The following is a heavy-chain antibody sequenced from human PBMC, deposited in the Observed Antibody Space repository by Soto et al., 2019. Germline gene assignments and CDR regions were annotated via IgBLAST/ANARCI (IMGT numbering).Heavy chain of an antibody. CDR1: GSSFTTYY. CDR2: INNRGNT. V-gene: IGHV4-34*01. J-gene: IGHJ6*02. CDR3: LMVTYSGLDV. D-gene: IGHD5-18*01. Sequence: SETLSLTCALSGSSFTTYYWTWIRQPPGKGLDWIGEINNRGNTNYNPSLKSRVTISLDTSKTQFSLKLTSVTAADTAVYYCLMVTYSGLDVWGQGTTVTVSS.